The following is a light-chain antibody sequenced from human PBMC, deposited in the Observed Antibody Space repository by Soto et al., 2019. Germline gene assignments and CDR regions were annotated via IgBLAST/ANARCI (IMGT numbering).Light chain of an antibody. CDR2: GAS. CDR1: QSVSSSY. Sequence: EIVLMQSPGTLSLSPGERATFACRASQSVSSSYLAWYQQKPGQAPRLLIYGASSRATGIPDRFSGSGSGTDFTLTISRLEPEDFAVYYWQQYGSSPPYTFGQGTKLEIK. J-gene: IGKJ2*01. CDR3: QQYGSSPPYT. V-gene: IGKV3-20*01.